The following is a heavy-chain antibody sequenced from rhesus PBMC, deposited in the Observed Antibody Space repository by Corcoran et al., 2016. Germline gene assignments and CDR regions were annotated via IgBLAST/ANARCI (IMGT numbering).Heavy chain of an antibody. Sequence: QVQLQESGPGVVKPSETLSLTLAVSGGSISCYCWGLLRQPPGKGLEWIGQYFGGSGSTSYNPALKSRVTISRDTSKNQFSLKLSSVTAADTAVYYCAKALRWGLIDYWGQGVLVTVSS. J-gene: IGHJ4*01. CDR2: YFGGSGST. D-gene: IGHD1-44*01. V-gene: IGHV4-147*01. CDR1: GGSISCYC. CDR3: AKALRWGLIDY.